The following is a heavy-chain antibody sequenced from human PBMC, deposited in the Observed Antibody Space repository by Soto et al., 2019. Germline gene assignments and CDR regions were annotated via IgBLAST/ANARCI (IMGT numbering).Heavy chain of an antibody. Sequence: GASVKVSCKASGFTFTCYGISWVRQAPGQGLEWMGWISAYNGNTNYAQKLQGKVTMTTDTSTSTAYMELRSLRSDDTAVYYCAKADSNYAGRFSYYYMDVWGNGTLVTVSS. CDR2: ISAYNGNT. J-gene: IGHJ6*03. D-gene: IGHD4-4*01. CDR3: AKADSNYAGRFSYYYMDV. V-gene: IGHV1-18*01. CDR1: GFTFTCYG.